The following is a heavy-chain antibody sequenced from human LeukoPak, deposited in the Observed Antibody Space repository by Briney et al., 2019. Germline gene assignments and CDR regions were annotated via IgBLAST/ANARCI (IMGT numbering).Heavy chain of an antibody. CDR3: ARAGPYYYGSGSYYNHYYYYGMDV. Sequence: SETLSLTCTVSGGSISSSSYYWGWLRQPPGQGLEWFGRIYYSGSTYYNPSLKSRVTISVDTSKNQFSLKLSSVTAADTAVYYCARAGPYYYGSGSYYNHYYYYGMDVWGQGTTVTVSS. D-gene: IGHD3-10*01. J-gene: IGHJ6*02. CDR1: GGSISSSSYY. CDR2: IYYSGST. V-gene: IGHV4-39*07.